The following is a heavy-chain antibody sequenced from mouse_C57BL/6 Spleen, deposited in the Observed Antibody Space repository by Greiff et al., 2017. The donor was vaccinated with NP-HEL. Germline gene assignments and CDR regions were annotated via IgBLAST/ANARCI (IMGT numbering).Heavy chain of an antibody. Sequence: QVQLQQPGAELVKPGASVKLSCKASGYTFTSYWMQWVKQRPGQGLEWIGEIDPSDSYTNYNQKFKGKATLTVDTSSSTAYMQLSSLTSEDSAVYYCARKGGDYYGSRKDAMDYWGQGTSVTVSS. J-gene: IGHJ4*01. CDR3: ARKGGDYYGSRKDAMDY. V-gene: IGHV1-50*01. CDR2: IDPSDSYT. CDR1: GYTFTSYW. D-gene: IGHD1-1*01.